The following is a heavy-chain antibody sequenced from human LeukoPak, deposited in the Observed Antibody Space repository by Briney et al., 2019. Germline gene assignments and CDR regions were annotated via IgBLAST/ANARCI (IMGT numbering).Heavy chain of an antibody. D-gene: IGHD1-14*01. J-gene: IGHJ4*02. CDR1: GYTFIDYH. Sequence: GASVKVSCKASGYTFIDYHMHWVRQAPGQGLEWMGWINPNSGGTNYAQKFQGRVTMTRDTSTSTVYMELSSLRSEDTAVYYCARNRNIRGPREPFAYWGQGTLVTVSS. V-gene: IGHV1-2*02. CDR3: ARNRNIRGPREPFAY. CDR2: INPNSGGT.